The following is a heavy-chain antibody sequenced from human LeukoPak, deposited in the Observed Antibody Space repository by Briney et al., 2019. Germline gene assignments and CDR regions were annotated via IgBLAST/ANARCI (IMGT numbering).Heavy chain of an antibody. CDR2: IYYTGTT. CDR3: ARLLKNDNPGDPGIFDM. CDR1: SGSINSHY. Sequence: PSETLSLTCTVSSGSINSHYWSWIRQSPERGLEWIGFIYYTGTTRYNPSLRGRVTMSVDSYRNHFSLKLISMTAADTALYYCARLLKNDNPGDPGIFDMWGQGTMVTVSS. D-gene: IGHD2-21*02. J-gene: IGHJ3*02. V-gene: IGHV4-59*11.